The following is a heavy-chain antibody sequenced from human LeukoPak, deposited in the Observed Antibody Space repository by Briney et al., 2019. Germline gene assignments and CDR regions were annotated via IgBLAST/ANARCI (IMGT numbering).Heavy chain of an antibody. Sequence: PSETLSLTCTVSGGSISSYYWSWLRQPPGKGLEWIGYIYYSGSTNYNPSLKSRVTISVDTSKNQFSLKLSSVTAADTAVYYCARARTRSSWPDAFDIWGQGTMVTVSS. D-gene: IGHD6-13*01. J-gene: IGHJ3*02. V-gene: IGHV4-59*01. CDR1: GGSISSYY. CDR3: ARARTRSSWPDAFDI. CDR2: IYYSGST.